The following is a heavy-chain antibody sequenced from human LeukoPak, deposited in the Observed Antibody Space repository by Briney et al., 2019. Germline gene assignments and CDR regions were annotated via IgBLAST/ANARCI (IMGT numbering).Heavy chain of an antibody. CDR2: IWYDGSNK. CDR1: GFTVSSNG. V-gene: IGHV3-33*06. J-gene: IGHJ4*02. CDR3: AKDRGRRDGYNSLDY. Sequence: GRSLRLSCAASGFTVSSNGMHWVRQAAGKGLEWVAVIWYDGSNKYYADSVKGRSTISRDNSKNTLYLQMNSLRAEDTAVYYCAKDRGRRDGYNSLDYWGQGTLVTVSS. D-gene: IGHD5-24*01.